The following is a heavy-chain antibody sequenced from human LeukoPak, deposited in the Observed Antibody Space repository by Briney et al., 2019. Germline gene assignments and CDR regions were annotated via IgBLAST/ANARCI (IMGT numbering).Heavy chain of an antibody. CDR1: GFTFSSYE. Sequence: GGSLRLSCAASGFTFSSYEMNWVRQAPGKGLEGVSYMSSSGSTIYYADSVKGRFTISRDNAKNSVYLQINSLRAEDTAVYYCARLVGGFDYWGQGTLVTVSS. CDR3: ARLVGGFDY. J-gene: IGHJ4*02. CDR2: MSSSGSTI. D-gene: IGHD2-15*01. V-gene: IGHV3-48*03.